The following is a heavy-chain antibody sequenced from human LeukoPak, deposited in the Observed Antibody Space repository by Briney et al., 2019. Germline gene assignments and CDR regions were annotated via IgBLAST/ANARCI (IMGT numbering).Heavy chain of an antibody. V-gene: IGHV1-8*01. CDR1: GYTFTTYD. Sequence: ASVKVSCKASGYTFTTYDINWVRQATGQGLEWMGWMNPNSGNTGYTQKFQGRVTMTRNTSISTAYMELSRLRSDDTAVYYCARGSYIVVVVAATLYPHDYWGQGTLVTVSS. CDR2: MNPNSGNT. CDR3: ARGSYIVVVVAATLYPHDY. D-gene: IGHD2-15*01. J-gene: IGHJ4*02.